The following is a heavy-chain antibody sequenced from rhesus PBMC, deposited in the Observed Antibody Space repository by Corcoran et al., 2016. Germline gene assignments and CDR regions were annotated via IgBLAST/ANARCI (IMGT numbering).Heavy chain of an antibody. CDR2: IYGSGSST. D-gene: IGHD6-25*01. J-gene: IGHJ3*01. CDR3: ARTYSGSWMDAFDF. V-gene: IGHV4-169*01. Sequence: QLQLQESGPGLVKPSETLSVTCAVSGGSISSSYWSWIRQAPGKGLEWIGYIYGSGSSTHYNPSLKSRVTLSVDTSKNQLSLKLSSVTTADTAVYYCARTYSGSWMDAFDFWGQGLRVTVSS. CDR1: GGSISSSY.